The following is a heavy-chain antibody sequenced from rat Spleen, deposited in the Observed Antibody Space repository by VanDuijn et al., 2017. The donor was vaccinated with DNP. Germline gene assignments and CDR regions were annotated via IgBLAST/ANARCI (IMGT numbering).Heavy chain of an antibody. Sequence: EVQLVESGGGLVQPGKSLKLSCVVSGFAFSNFAMAWVRQAPTTGLEWVASISYEGVNTYYRDSVKGRFTISRDDAKTTLYLQMDSLRSEDTATYYCARHNSGYFDYWGQGVMVTVSS. D-gene: IGHD4-3*01. CDR1: GFAFSNFA. V-gene: IGHV5-29*01. CDR3: ARHNSGYFDY. CDR2: ISYEGVNT. J-gene: IGHJ2*01.